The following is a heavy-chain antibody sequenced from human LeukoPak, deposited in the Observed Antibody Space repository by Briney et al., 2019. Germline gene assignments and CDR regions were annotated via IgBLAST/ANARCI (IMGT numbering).Heavy chain of an antibody. V-gene: IGHV4-59*01. CDR2: IYYSGST. CDR3: ARGDAYGSGSHFDY. Sequence: SETLSLTCTVSGGSISSYYWSWIRQPPGKGLEWIGYIYYSGSTNYNPSLKSRVTISVDTSKNQFSLKLSSVTAADTAVYYCARGDAYGSGSHFDYWGQGTLVTVSS. D-gene: IGHD3-10*01. CDR1: GGSISSYY. J-gene: IGHJ4*02.